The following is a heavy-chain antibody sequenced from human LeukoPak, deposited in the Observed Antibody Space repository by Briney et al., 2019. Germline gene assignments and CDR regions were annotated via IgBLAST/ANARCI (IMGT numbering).Heavy chain of an antibody. D-gene: IGHD1-7*01. J-gene: IGHJ4*02. CDR2: INHSGSA. V-gene: IGHV4-34*01. CDR3: ARGLRKTGTTTNYFDY. CDR1: GGSFSGYY. Sequence: SETLSLTCAVYGGSFSGYYWSWIRQPPGKGLEWIGEINHSGSANCNPSLKSRVTISVDTSKNQFSLKLSSVTAADTAVYYCARGLRKTGTTTNYFDYWGQGTLVTVSS.